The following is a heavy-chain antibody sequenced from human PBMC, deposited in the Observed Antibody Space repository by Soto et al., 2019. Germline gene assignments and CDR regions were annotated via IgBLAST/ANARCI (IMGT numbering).Heavy chain of an antibody. D-gene: IGHD3-3*01. J-gene: IGHJ5*02. V-gene: IGHV3-23*05. CDR1: GFIFRNHV. Sequence: EVQLLESGGGLVQPGGSLRLSCAASGFIFRNHVLNWVRQAPGKGLGWVSAIDNSGGGPFYADSVKGRFIISRDNSKNTVCMLMNNLIREDTAFYYCAKTASRGMIFGAGTWGQGTLVTAS. CDR3: AKTASRGMIFGAGT. CDR2: IDNSGGGP.